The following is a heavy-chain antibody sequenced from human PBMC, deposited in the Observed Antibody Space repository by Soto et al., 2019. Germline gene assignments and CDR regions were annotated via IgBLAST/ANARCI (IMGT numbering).Heavy chain of an antibody. Sequence: HPGGSLRLSCAASGFTFSSYAMHWVRQAPGKGLEWVAVISYDGSNKYYADSVKGRFTISRDNSKNTLYLQMNSLRAEDTAVYYCARDELPTMVRGVPVYWGQGTLVTVSS. J-gene: IGHJ4*02. V-gene: IGHV3-30-3*01. CDR1: GFTFSSYA. CDR3: ARDELPTMVRGVPVY. CDR2: ISYDGSNK. D-gene: IGHD3-10*01.